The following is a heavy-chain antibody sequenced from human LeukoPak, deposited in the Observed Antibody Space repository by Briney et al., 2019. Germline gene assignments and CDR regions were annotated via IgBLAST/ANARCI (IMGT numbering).Heavy chain of an antibody. V-gene: IGHV4-39*07. CDR1: GGSISSSSYY. CDR3: ASSRRDDYVWGSYRYTGKDYFDY. Sequence: PSETLSLTCTVSGGSISSSSYYWGWIRQPPGKGLEWIGSIYYSGSTNYNPSLKSRVTISVDTSKNQFSLKLSSVTAADTAVYYCASSRRDDYVWGSYRYTGKDYFDYWGQGTLVTVSS. CDR2: IYYSGST. D-gene: IGHD3-16*02. J-gene: IGHJ4*02.